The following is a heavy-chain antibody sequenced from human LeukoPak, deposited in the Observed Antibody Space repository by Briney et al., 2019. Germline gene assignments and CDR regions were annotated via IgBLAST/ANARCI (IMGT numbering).Heavy chain of an antibody. CDR1: GYTFTSYG. CDR3: ARLQNPIMVAVAGEFDY. V-gene: IGHV1-18*01. Sequence: ASVKVSCKASGYTFTSYGISWVRQAPGQGLEWMRWISAYNGNTNYAQKLQGRVTMTTDTSTSTAYMELRSLRSDDTAVYYCARLQNPIMVAVAGEFDYWGQGTLVTVSS. CDR2: ISAYNGNT. D-gene: IGHD6-19*01. J-gene: IGHJ4*02.